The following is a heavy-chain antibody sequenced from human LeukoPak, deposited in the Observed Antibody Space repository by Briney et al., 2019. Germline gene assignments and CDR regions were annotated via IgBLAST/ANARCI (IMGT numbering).Heavy chain of an antibody. CDR1: GFTFRTYA. CDR2: IWVEGMNK. J-gene: IGHJ6*02. Sequence: PGRSLGLSFAASGFTFRTYAIHGVRPAQAQGLEWVALIWVEGMNKYYADSVKGRFTISRDNPKNTLYLQMNSLRVEDTAVYYCARGFGELSLGGMDVWGQGTTVTVSS. CDR3: ARGFGELSLGGMDV. D-gene: IGHD3-10*01. V-gene: IGHV3-33*01.